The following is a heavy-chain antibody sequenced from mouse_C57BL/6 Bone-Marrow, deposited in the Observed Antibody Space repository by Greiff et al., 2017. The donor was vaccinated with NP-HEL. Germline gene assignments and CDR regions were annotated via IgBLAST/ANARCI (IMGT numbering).Heavy chain of an antibody. CDR2: IYPGGGYT. J-gene: IGHJ2*01. V-gene: IGHV1-63*01. CDR1: GYTFTNYW. D-gene: IGHD3-2*02. Sequence: QVHVKQSGAELVRPGTSVKMSCKASGYTFTNYWIGWAKQRPGHGLEWIGDIYPGGGYTNYNEKFKGKATLTADKSSSTAYMQFSSLTSEDSAIYYCARGGAQATRYFDYWGQGTTLTVSS. CDR3: ARGGAQATRYFDY.